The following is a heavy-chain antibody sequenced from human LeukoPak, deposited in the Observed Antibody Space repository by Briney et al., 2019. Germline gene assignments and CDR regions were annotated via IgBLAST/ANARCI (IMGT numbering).Heavy chain of an antibody. D-gene: IGHD2-2*02. CDR1: VGSISSGNW. Sequence: SGTLSLTCAVSVGSISSGNWWSWVRRSPGKGLERIGEVYHNGTPNYNPSLKSRVTISADTFKNHFSLKLTSVTAADTAVYYCATAPILRGEAGEQYKYGMDVWGQGTTVIVSS. CDR3: ATAPILRGEAGEQYKYGMDV. V-gene: IGHV4-4*02. CDR2: VYHNGTP. J-gene: IGHJ6*02.